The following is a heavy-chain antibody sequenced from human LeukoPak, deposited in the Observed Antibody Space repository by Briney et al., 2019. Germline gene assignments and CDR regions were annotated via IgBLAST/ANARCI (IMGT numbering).Heavy chain of an antibody. CDR3: ARDGGLVRGDDNWFDP. CDR2: IYYSGST. J-gene: IGHJ5*02. V-gene: IGHV4-39*07. CDR1: GGSISSSSYY. D-gene: IGHD3-10*01. Sequence: SETLSLTCTVSGGSISSSSYYWGWIRQPPGKGLEWIGSIYYSGSTYYSPSLKSRVTISVDTSKNQFSLKLSSVTAADTAVYYCARDGGLVRGDDNWFDPWGQGTLVTVSS.